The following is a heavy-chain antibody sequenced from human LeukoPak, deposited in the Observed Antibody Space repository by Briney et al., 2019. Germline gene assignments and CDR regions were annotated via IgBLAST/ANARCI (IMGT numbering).Heavy chain of an antibody. Sequence: GGSLRLSCAASGFTFSSSGMHWVRQAPGKGLEWVAFISYDGSNRYYADSVKGRFTISRDNSKNTLYLQMNSLRAEDTAVYYCARGLAAAGRRGVDYWGQGTLVTVSS. V-gene: IGHV3-30*02. J-gene: IGHJ4*02. D-gene: IGHD6-13*01. CDR1: GFTFSSSG. CDR3: ARGLAAAGRRGVDY. CDR2: ISYDGSNR.